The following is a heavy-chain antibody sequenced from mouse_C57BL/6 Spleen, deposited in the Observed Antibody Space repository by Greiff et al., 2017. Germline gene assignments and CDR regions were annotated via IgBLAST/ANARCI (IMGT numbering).Heavy chain of an antibody. J-gene: IGHJ4*01. CDR1: GYTFTDYY. CDR2: IFPGSGST. CDR3: ARGGYYYGSSYAMDY. Sequence: VQLVESGPELVKPGASVKISCKASGYTFTDYYINWVKQRPGQGLEWIGWIFPGSGSTYYNEKFKGKATLTVDKSSSTAYMLLSSLTSEDSAVYFCARGGYYYGSSYAMDYWGQGTSVTVSS. D-gene: IGHD1-1*01. V-gene: IGHV1-75*01.